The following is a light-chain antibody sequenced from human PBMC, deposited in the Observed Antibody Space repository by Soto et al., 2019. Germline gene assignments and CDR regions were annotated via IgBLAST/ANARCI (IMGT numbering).Light chain of an antibody. Sequence: EIVLTQSPGTLSLSPGERATLSCRASQSVSSSYLAWYQQKPGQAPRLLIYGASSRATGIPDRFSGSGSGTYFTLTISRLATEDFAVYYCQQYGSSPLYTFGQGTKLEIK. J-gene: IGKJ2*01. CDR2: GAS. CDR3: QQYGSSPLYT. CDR1: QSVSSSY. V-gene: IGKV3-20*01.